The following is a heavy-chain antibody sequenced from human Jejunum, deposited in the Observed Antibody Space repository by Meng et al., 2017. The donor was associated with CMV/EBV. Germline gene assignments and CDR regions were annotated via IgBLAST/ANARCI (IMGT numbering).Heavy chain of an antibody. CDR3: AREGYCSGSGRSSTEGYGMDV. J-gene: IGHJ6*02. V-gene: IGHV3-21*01. CDR1: YS. D-gene: IGHD2-15*01. CDR2: ISSSSSFI. Sequence: YSMNWVRQAPGKGLEWVSSISSSSSFIYYADSVRGRFTISRDNANNSLYLQMNSLRAEDTALYYCAREGYCSGSGRSSTEGYGMDVWGQGTTVTVSS.